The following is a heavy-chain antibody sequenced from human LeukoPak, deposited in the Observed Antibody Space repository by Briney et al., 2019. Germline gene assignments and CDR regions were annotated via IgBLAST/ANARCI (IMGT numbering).Heavy chain of an antibody. D-gene: IGHD3-22*01. CDR3: ARVSPYYYDSSGYYSTSYYFDY. J-gene: IGHJ4*02. V-gene: IGHV4-34*01. CDR1: GGSFSGYY. Sequence: SETLSLTCAVYGGSFSGYYWSWIRQPPGKGLEWIGEINHSGSANYNPSLKSRVTIAVDTSKNQFSLQLSSVTAADTAVYYCARVSPYYYDSSGYYSTSYYFDYWGQGTLVTVSS. CDR2: INHSGSA.